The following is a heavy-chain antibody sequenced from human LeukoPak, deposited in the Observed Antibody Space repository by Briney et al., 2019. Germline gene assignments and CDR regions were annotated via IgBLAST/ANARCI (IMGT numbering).Heavy chain of an antibody. V-gene: IGHV3-7*03. CDR1: GFTFSTYW. CDR3: AKYSKRRNRYGSGSYYYDY. J-gene: IGHJ4*02. CDR2: IKPDGSEK. Sequence: GGSLRLSCAASGFTFSTYWMSWVRQPPGKGLEWVANIKPDGSEKYYVDSLKGRFTISRDNARSSMYLQVNSLRAEDTAVYYCAKYSKRRNRYGSGSYYYDYWGQGTLVTVSS. D-gene: IGHD3-10*01.